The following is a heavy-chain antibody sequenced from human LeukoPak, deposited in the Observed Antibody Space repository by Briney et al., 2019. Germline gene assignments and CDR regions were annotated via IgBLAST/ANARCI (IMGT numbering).Heavy chain of an antibody. CDR3: ARARYSGYDPVEY. D-gene: IGHD5-12*01. CDR1: GFKFSSYA. V-gene: IGHV3-21*01. J-gene: IGHJ4*02. Sequence: PGGSLRLSCEASGFKFSSYAMNWVRQAPGKGLEWVASISATGESTYYPDSVKGRFTISRDNAKNSLYLQMNSLRAEDTAVYYCARARYSGYDPVEYWGQGTLVTVSS. CDR2: ISATGEST.